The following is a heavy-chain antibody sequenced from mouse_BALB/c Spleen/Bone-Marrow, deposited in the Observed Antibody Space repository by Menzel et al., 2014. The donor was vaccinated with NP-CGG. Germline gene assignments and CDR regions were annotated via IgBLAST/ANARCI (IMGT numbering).Heavy chain of an antibody. CDR3: AXXVYGYYFDY. D-gene: IGHD2-2*01. J-gene: IGHJ2*01. Sequence: VQLQQSGAELVKPGASVKLSCTASGFNIKDTYMHWVKQRPEQGLEWIGRIDPANGNTKYDPKFQGKATITADTSSNTAYLQLSSLTSEDTAVYYCAXXVYGYYFDYWXQXXXLTXSX. CDR1: GFNIKDTY. CDR2: IDPANGNT. V-gene: IGHV14-3*02.